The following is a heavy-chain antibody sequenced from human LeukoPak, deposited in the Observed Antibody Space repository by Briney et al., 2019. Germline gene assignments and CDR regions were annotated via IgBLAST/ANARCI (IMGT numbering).Heavy chain of an antibody. J-gene: IGHJ6*03. CDR3: ARPLDPYCSSTSCIRGGYYYYMDV. V-gene: IGHV4-39*07. D-gene: IGHD2-2*01. CDR2: INHSGST. CDR1: GGSISSSNYY. Sequence: PSETLSLTCTVSGGSISSSNYYWGWIRQPPGKGLEWIGEINHSGSTNYNPSLKSRVTISVDTSKNQFSLKLSSVTAADTAVYYCARPLDPYCSSTSCIRGGYYYYMDVWGKGTTVTISS.